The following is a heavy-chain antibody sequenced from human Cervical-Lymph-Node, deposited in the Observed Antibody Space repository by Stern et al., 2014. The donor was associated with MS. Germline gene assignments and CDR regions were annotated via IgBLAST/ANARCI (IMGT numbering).Heavy chain of an antibody. CDR2: IYYSGSS. CDR1: GGSISSSSHY. J-gene: IGHJ4*02. Sequence: VQLVESGPGLVKPSETLSLTCTVSGGSISSSSHYWGWIRQPPGKGLEWIGSIYYSGSSYYNPSLKSRVTIYVDTSKNQFSLKLSFVTAADTAVYYCARRSGYFDNWGQGTLVTVSS. D-gene: IGHD3-10*01. CDR3: ARRSGYFDN. V-gene: IGHV4-39*01.